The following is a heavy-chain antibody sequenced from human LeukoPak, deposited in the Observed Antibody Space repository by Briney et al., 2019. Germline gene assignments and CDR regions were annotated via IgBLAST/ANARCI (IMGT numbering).Heavy chain of an antibody. CDR3: ARQSSTDYYYYGLDV. CDR2: TYYRSKWYY. J-gene: IGHJ6*02. D-gene: IGHD1-1*01. V-gene: IGHV6-1*01. CDR1: GDMVSSNSAA. Sequence: SQTLSLTCAISGDMVSSNSAAWNWIRQSPSRGLEWLGRTYYRSKWYYDYALSVKRRIVINPDTSKNQFSLQLNSVTPEDTAVYYCARQSSTDYYYYGLDVWGQGTTVAVSS.